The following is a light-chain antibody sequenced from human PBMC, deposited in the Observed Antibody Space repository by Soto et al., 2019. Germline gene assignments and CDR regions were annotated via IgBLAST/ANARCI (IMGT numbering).Light chain of an antibody. CDR2: AAP. J-gene: IGKJ4*01. CDR3: QQLKSYPLD. Sequence: NQLSHSRSFLCGAVGYRVTITCRASQGISSSLAWYQQRAGKAPKFLIYAAPTLQSGAPSRFSGSGSGTEFALTISSLQPEDSATYYCQQLKSYPLDFGGGTKLYIK. CDR1: QGISSS. V-gene: IGKV1-9*01.